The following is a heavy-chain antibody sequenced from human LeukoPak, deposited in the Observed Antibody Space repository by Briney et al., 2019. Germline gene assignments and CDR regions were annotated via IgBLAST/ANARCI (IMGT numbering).Heavy chain of an antibody. CDR2: IFDGKTI. V-gene: IGHV4-34*12. CDR1: GESLNYYY. Sequence: SDTLSLTCAVYGESLNYYYWSWIRQSPGKGLEWIGDIFDGKTINYDPSLKSRVTISAATSSQQFSLNLKSVTAADTAVYFCASGAWAARLNSWAQGALVIVSS. D-gene: IGHD4-23*01. J-gene: IGHJ4*02. CDR3: ASGAWAARLNS.